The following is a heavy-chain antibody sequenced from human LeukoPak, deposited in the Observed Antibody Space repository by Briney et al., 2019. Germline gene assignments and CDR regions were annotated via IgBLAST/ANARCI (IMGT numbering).Heavy chain of an antibody. D-gene: IGHD1-26*01. CDR3: ARGGRGGSYYGVDY. Sequence: PGGSLRLSCAASGFTFSSYSMNWVRQAPGKGLQWVSSISSGSSYIYYADSVKGRFTISRDNAKNSLYLQMNSLRAEDTAVYYCARGGRGGSYYGVDYWGQGTLVTVSS. V-gene: IGHV3-21*01. J-gene: IGHJ4*02. CDR2: ISSGSSYI. CDR1: GFTFSSYS.